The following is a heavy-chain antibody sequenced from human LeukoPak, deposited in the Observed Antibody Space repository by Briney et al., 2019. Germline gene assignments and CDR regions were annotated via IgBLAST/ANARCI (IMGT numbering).Heavy chain of an antibody. CDR2: INHSGST. CDR1: GGSFSGYY. D-gene: IGHD6-13*01. V-gene: IGHV4-34*01. Sequence: PSETLSLTCAVYGGSFSGYYWSWIRQPPGKGLEWIGEINHSGSTNYNPSLKSRVTISVDTSKSQFSLKVSSVTAADTAVYYCARDRRAAAGVNYYYYMDVWGRGTTVTVSS. CDR3: ARDRRAAAGVNYYYYMDV. J-gene: IGHJ6*03.